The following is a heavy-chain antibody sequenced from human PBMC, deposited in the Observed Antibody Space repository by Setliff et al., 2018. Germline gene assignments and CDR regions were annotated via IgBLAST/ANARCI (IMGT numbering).Heavy chain of an antibody. D-gene: IGHD6-19*01. CDR3: ATRGYSSGWYYFDY. CDR2: ISVYNGKT. Sequence: ASVKVSCKASGYTFTSYGFSWVRQAPGQGLEWMGWISVYNGKTKYAQRFQGRVTMTEDTSTDTAYMELSSLRSEDTAVYYCATRGYSSGWYYFDYWGQGTLVTVSS. CDR1: GYTFTSYG. V-gene: IGHV1-18*01. J-gene: IGHJ4*02.